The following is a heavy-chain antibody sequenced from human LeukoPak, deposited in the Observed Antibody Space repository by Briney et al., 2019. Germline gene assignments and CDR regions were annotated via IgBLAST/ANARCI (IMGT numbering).Heavy chain of an antibody. CDR3: TSSFGQLSFFDY. D-gene: IGHD3-10*01. CDR2: IRSKAYGGTT. J-gene: IGHJ4*02. Sequence: GGSLRLSCAASGFTFRSYGMTWVRQAPGKGLEWVGFIRSKAYGGTTEYAASVKGRFTISRDDSKSIAYLQLNSLKTEDTAVYYCTSSFGQLSFFDYWGQGTLVTVSS. CDR1: GFTFRSYG. V-gene: IGHV3-49*04.